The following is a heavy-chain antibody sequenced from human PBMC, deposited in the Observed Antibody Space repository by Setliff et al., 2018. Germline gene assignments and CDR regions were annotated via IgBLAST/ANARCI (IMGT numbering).Heavy chain of an antibody. D-gene: IGHD2-15*01. V-gene: IGHV3-21*03. CDR1: GFTFSSYN. Sequence: GSLRLSWAASGFTFSSYNMNWVRQAPGKGLEWVPSISGSSTYTYYADSVKGRFTISRDYAKDSLYLQMNSLRAEDTAVYYCARAAGSSSAYGFDYWGQGTLVTVSS. CDR3: ARAAGSSSAYGFDY. J-gene: IGHJ4*02. CDR2: ISGSSTYT.